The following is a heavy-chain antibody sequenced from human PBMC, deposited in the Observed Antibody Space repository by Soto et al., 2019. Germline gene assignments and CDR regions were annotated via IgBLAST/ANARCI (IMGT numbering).Heavy chain of an antibody. CDR1: GVSFSGYY. CDR2: INHSGST. J-gene: IGHJ4*02. V-gene: IGHV4-34*01. Sequence: PSETLSLTCAVYGVSFSGYYWSWIRQPPGKGLEWIGEINHSGSTNYNPSLKSRVTISVDTSKNQFSLKLSSVTAADTAVYYCARGPYVDYWGQGTLVTVSS. CDR3: ARGPYVDY.